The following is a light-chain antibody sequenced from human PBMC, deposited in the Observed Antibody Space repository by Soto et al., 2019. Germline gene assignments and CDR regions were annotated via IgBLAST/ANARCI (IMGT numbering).Light chain of an antibody. V-gene: IGLV2-14*01. CDR3: SSYTSSSTPVV. Sequence: QSVLTQPASVSGSPGQSITISCTGTSSDVGGYNYVSWYQQHPGKAPKLMIYDVSNRPSGVSNRFSGSKSGNTASLTISGLQAEDEADYYCSSYTSSSTPVVFGGGTQRPS. CDR1: SSDVGGYNY. CDR2: DVS. J-gene: IGLJ2*01.